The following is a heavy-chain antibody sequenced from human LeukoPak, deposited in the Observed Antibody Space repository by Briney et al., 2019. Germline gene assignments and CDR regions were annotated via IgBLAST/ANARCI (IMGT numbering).Heavy chain of an antibody. CDR3: ARDDYRGVTNFDP. J-gene: IGHJ5*02. CDR2: ISYSGST. V-gene: IGHV4-59*01. D-gene: IGHD3-10*01. CDR1: GGSISPYF. Sequence: SETLSLTCTVSGGSISPYFWSWIRQPPGKGLEWTGYISYSGSTNYNPSLKSRVTISADTSKNQFSLQLSSVTAADTAVYYCARDDYRGVTNFDPWGQGTLVTVSS.